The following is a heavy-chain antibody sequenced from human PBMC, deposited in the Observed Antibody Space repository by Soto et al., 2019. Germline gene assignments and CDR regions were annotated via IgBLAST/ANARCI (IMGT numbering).Heavy chain of an antibody. CDR2: ISGGGGAP. CDR1: GFTFINYA. CDR3: ARKVPGSTSRPDYWFFDL. D-gene: IGHD3-10*01. J-gene: IGHJ2*01. V-gene: IGHV3-23*01. Sequence: EVQLLESGGGLVQPGGSLRLSCAGSGFTFINYAMNWVRQAPGKGLEWVSTISGGGGAPFFADSVRGRFTLSRDNSKNPVTLQMNNLGVDDTAVYFCARKVPGSTSRPDYWFFDLWGRGTLVTVSS.